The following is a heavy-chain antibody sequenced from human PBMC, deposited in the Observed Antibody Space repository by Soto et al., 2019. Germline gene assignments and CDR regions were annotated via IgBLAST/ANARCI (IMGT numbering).Heavy chain of an antibody. CDR3: AILWFGELSSFAYMDV. J-gene: IGHJ6*03. CDR1: GFTFSSYS. CDR2: ISSSSSYI. V-gene: IGHV3-21*01. Sequence: GGSLRLSCAASGFTFSSYSMNWVRQAPGKGLEWVSSISSSSSYIYYADSVKGRFTISRDNAKNSLYLQMNSLRAEDTAVYYCAILWFGELSSFAYMDVWGKGTTVTVSS. D-gene: IGHD3-10*01.